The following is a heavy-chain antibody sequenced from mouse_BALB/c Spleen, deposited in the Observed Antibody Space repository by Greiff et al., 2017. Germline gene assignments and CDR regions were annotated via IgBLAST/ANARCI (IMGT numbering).Heavy chain of an antibody. V-gene: IGHV1-7*01. CDR2: INPSTGYT. CDR1: GYTFTSYW. J-gene: IGHJ4*01. CDR3: ARFRYDGRLFYYAMDY. Sequence: QVQLQQSGAELAKPGASVKMSCKASGYTFTSYWMHWVKQRPGQGLDWIGYINPSTGYTEYNQKFKDKATLTADKSSSTAYMQLSSLTSEDSAVYYCARFRYDGRLFYYAMDYWGQGTSVTVSS. D-gene: IGHD2-14*01.